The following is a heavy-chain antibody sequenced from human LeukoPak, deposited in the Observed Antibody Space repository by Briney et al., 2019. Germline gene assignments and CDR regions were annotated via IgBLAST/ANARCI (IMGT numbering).Heavy chain of an antibody. D-gene: IGHD1/OR15-1a*01. CDR3: VKDSTTRASNLPDY. V-gene: IGHV3-33*03. CDR2: IWHDGDTK. Sequence: PGGPLRLSCEASGFTFNNYGMHWVRQAPGKGLEWVAVIWHDGDTKFYADSVKGRFTISRDKSKNTLYLEMNSLRAEDTAVYYCVKDSTTRASNLPDYWGQGTLVTVSS. J-gene: IGHJ4*02. CDR1: GFTFNNYG.